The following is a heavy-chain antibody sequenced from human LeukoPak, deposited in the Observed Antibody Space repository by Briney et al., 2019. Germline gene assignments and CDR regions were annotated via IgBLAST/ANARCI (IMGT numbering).Heavy chain of an antibody. V-gene: IGHV3-73*01. D-gene: IGHD1-26*01. J-gene: IGHJ5*02. Sequence: GGSLRLSCAASGFTFSGCAIHWVRQSSGKGLEWVVQIDKKDKGYATATAYAASVKGRFTISRDDSINTAYLQMKSLKTEDTALYYCTRDSGTYNWFDPWGQGTLVTVSS. CDR3: TRDSGTYNWFDP. CDR1: GFTFSGCA. CDR2: IDKKDKGYATAT.